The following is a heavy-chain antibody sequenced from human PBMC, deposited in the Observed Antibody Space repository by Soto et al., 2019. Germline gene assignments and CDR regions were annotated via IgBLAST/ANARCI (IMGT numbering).Heavy chain of an antibody. Sequence: GESLKVSRKGFWYSLSHYWIAWGRPMPGKGLEWMGIIYPDDSDTRYSPSFQGQVTISADKSISTAYLQWSSLKASDTAMYYCARPIAVAGQYGMDVWGQGTTVTVSS. J-gene: IGHJ6*02. CDR2: IYPDDSDT. V-gene: IGHV5-51*01. CDR3: ARPIAVAGQYGMDV. CDR1: WYSLSHYW. D-gene: IGHD6-19*01.